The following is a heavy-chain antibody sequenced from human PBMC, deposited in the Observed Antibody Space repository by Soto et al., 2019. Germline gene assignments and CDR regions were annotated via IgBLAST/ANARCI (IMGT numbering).Heavy chain of an antibody. CDR1: GCSLSNARMG. D-gene: IGHD2-2*01. Sequence: QVTLKESGPVLVKPTETLTLTCTVSGCSLSNARMGVSWIRQPPGKALEWLAHIFSNDEKSSSTSLKSRLTIYNDTFKSQVVLTMTKMDQVDTATYYCARDCIGACISACCNNYYYYGMDVGGQGTTVTVSS. V-gene: IGHV2-26*01. CDR3: ARDCIGACISACCNNYYYYGMDV. CDR2: IFSNDEK. J-gene: IGHJ6*02.